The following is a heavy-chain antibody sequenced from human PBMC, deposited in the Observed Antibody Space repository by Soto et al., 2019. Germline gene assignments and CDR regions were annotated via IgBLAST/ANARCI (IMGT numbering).Heavy chain of an antibody. CDR2: IYYSGNT. J-gene: IGHJ6*02. V-gene: IGHV4-30-4*01. Sequence: QVQLQESGPGLVKPSQTLSHTCTVSGGSISSGDYYWSWIRQPPGKGLEWIGNIYYSGNTYSNPSLKSRLTISVDTSKNQFSLKLNSVTAADTAVYYCARDSNYCRTTSCPTDYGLDVWGQGTTVTVSS. CDR1: GGSISSGDYY. D-gene: IGHD2-2*01. CDR3: ARDSNYCRTTSCPTDYGLDV.